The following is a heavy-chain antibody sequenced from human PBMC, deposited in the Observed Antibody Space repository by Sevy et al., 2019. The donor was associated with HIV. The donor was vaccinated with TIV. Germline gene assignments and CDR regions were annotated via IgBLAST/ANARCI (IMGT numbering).Heavy chain of an antibody. J-gene: IGHJ6*03. V-gene: IGHV3-23*01. D-gene: IGHD1-20*01. CDR3: ARDGIFRALFSTDV. CDR1: AFTFSNYA. Sequence: GGSLRLSCAASAFTFSNYAMTWVRQAPGKGLEWVSSITGNGVETYFADSVKGRFIISRDNSKNRLSLQMNSVRAEDTALYYCARDGIFRALFSTDVWGKGTTVTVS. CDR2: ITGNGVET.